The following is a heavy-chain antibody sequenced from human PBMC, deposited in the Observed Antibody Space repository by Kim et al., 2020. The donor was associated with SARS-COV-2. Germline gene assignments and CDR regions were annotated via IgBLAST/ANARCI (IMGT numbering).Heavy chain of an antibody. D-gene: IGHD6-6*01. V-gene: IGHV3-23*01. CDR2: ISATGDTS. J-gene: IGHJ4*02. Sequence: GSLRLSCAASGFTFNMYAMSWVRQAPGKGPEWVSGISATGDTSHDADSVKGRFTVSRDNSKNTLFLEMSSLRVDDTAVYYCATVPPGYWGRGTLVTVSS. CDR1: GFTFNMYA. CDR3: ATVPPGY.